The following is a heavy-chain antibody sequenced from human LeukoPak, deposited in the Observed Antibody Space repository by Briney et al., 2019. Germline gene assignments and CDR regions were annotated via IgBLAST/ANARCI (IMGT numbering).Heavy chain of an antibody. Sequence: DSVKGRFTISRDNAKNSLHLQMNSLRAEDTGIYYCARAMVRGIYADYWGQGTLVTVSS. CDR3: ARAMVRGIYADY. J-gene: IGHJ4*02. V-gene: IGHV3-7*04. D-gene: IGHD3-10*01.